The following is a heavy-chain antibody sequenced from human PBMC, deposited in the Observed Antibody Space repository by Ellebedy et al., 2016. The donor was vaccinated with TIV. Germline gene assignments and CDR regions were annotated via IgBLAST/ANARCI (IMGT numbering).Heavy chain of an antibody. Sequence: GESLKISCAASEFTFSSYWMHWVRQTPGKGLVWVSRLSPDGRNTHYADSVKGRITISRDNAENKLYLQMNSLRAEDTAVYYCARDGGTPGRDCYFDLWGRGTLVAVSS. CDR2: LSPDGRNT. CDR1: EFTFSSYW. J-gene: IGHJ2*01. CDR3: ARDGGTPGRDCYFDL. V-gene: IGHV3-74*01. D-gene: IGHD4-23*01.